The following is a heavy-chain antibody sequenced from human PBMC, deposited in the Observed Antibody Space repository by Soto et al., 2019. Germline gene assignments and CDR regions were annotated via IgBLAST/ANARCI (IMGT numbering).Heavy chain of an antibody. CDR2: RHEGGSI. CDR3: ARGEGSGSNSLGH. CDR1: GFTVSNSY. Sequence: EVLLDESGGGFVQPGGSLRLSCAASGFTVSNSYMNWVRQAPGKGLEWVAVRHEGGSISYADSVRDRITISRDNSKNTVFLEMNSLRPEDTAVYFCARGEGSGSNSLGHWGQGTMVTVSS. V-gene: IGHV3-66*01. D-gene: IGHD3-10*01. J-gene: IGHJ4*02.